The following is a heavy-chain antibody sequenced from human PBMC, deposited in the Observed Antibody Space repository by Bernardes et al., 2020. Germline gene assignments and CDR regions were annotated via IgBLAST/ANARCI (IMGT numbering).Heavy chain of an antibody. V-gene: IGHV4-39*01. J-gene: IGHJ4*02. Sequence: SETLSVTCTVSGGSISSSSYYWGWIRQPPGKGLEWIGSIYYSGSTYYNPSLKSRVTISVETSKNQFSLKLSSVTAADTSVYYCATRGSNCSGGSCSTPHFDYWGQGTLVTVSS. D-gene: IGHD2-15*01. CDR3: ATRGSNCSGGSCSTPHFDY. CDR1: GGSISSSSYY. CDR2: IYYSGST.